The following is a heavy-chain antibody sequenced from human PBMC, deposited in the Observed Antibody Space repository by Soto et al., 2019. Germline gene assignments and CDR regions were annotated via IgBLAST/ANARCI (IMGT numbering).Heavy chain of an antibody. CDR1: GDSVTNYF. D-gene: IGHD6-13*01. CDR3: VASLAASGLNWLDP. J-gene: IGHJ5*02. Sequence: SETLSLTCTVSGDSVTNYFWSWMRQPPGKGLEWIGLIFANGHTDYNPSLKSRVTMSVDASKNQFSLRLTSMTAADTAVYYCVASLAASGLNWLDPWGRGTLVTVSS. V-gene: IGHV4-4*07. CDR2: IFANGHT.